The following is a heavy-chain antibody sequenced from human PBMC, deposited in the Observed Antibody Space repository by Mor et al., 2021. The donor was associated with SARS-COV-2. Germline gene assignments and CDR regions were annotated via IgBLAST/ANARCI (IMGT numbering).Heavy chain of an antibody. CDR2: ISSSGSTI. D-gene: IGHD2-15*01. Sequence: NWVRQAPGKGLEWVSYISSSGSTIYYADSVKGRFTISRDNAKNSLYLQMNSLRAEDTAVYYCARRIVVVDENYFDYWGQ. J-gene: IGHJ4*02. CDR3: ARRIVVVDENYFDY. V-gene: IGHV3-48*03.